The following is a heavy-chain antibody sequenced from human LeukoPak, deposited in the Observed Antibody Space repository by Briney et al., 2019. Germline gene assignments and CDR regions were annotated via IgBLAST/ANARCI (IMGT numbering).Heavy chain of an antibody. CDR1: GFTFSDYY. D-gene: IGHD2-15*01. CDR3: TTEQFQYCSGGSCYSTHDAFDI. J-gene: IGHJ3*02. CDR2: IKSKTDGGTT. V-gene: IGHV3-15*01. Sequence: GGSLRLSCAASGFTFSDYYMSWVRQAPGKGLEWVGRIKSKTDGGTTDYAAPVKGRFTISRDDSKNTLYLQMNSLKTEDTAVYYCTTEQFQYCSGGSCYSTHDAFDIWGQGTMVTVSS.